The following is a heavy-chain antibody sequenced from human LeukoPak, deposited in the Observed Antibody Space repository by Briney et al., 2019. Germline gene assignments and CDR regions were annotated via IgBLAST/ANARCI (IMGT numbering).Heavy chain of an antibody. CDR2: ISSSGSTI. J-gene: IGHJ5*02. CDR1: GFTFSSYE. CDR3: ARGITIFGVVIQRWLDP. D-gene: IGHD3-3*01. V-gene: IGHV3-48*03. Sequence: GGSLRLSCAASGFTFSSYEMNWVRQAPGKGLEWVSYISSSGSTIYYADSVKGRFTISRDNAKNSLYLQMNSLRAEDTAVYYCARGITIFGVVIQRWLDPWGQGTLVTVSS.